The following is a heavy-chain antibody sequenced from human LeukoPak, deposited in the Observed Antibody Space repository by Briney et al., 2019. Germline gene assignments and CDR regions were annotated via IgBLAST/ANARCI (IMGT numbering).Heavy chain of an antibody. D-gene: IGHD6-13*01. CDR3: ARDRDSSWYVSYFDL. CDR1: GFTFSSYG. CDR2: ISYDGSNK. J-gene: IGHJ2*01. Sequence: GGSLRPSCAASGFTFSSYGMHWVRQAPGKGLEWVAVISYDGSNKYYADSVKGRFTISRDNSKNTLYLQMNSLRAEDTAVYYCARDRDSSWYVSYFDLWGRGTLVTVSS. V-gene: IGHV3-30*03.